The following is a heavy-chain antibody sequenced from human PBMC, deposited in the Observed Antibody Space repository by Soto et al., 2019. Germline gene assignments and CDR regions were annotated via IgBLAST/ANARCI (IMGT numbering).Heavy chain of an antibody. CDR2: INHSGRT. Sequence: QVQLQQWGAGLLKPSETLSLTCAVYGGSFSGYYWSWIRQPPGKGLVWIGEINHSGRTNYNPSLKSRVTISVDTSKNQFALTLSSVTAADTAVYYCACSGSSWAYDAFDIWGQGTMVTVSS. J-gene: IGHJ3*02. CDR3: ACSGSSWAYDAFDI. D-gene: IGHD6-13*01. CDR1: GGSFSGYY. V-gene: IGHV4-34*01.